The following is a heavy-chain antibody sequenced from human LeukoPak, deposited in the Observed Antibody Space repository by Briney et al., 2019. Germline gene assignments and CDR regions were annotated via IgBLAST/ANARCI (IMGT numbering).Heavy chain of an antibody. V-gene: IGHV3-30*18. J-gene: IGHJ5*02. CDR1: GFTFSSYG. D-gene: IGHD1-26*01. Sequence: PGGSLRLSCAASGFTFSSYGVHWVRQAPGKGLEWVAVISYDGSNKYYADSVKGRFTISRDNSKNTLYLQMNSLRAEGTAVYYCAKSWELSPWGQGTLVTVSS. CDR3: AKSWELSP. CDR2: ISYDGSNK.